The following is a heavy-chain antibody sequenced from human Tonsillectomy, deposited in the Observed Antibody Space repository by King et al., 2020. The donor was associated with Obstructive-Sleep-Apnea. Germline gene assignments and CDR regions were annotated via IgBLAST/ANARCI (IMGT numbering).Heavy chain of an antibody. CDR3: ARDCRNGDPVDGMDV. V-gene: IGHV1-46*03. CDR2: INPSGGST. D-gene: IGHD4-17*01. J-gene: IGHJ6*02. CDR1: GYTFTSYY. Sequence: VQLVQSGAEVKKPGASVKVSCKASGYTFTSYYMHWVRQAPGQGLEWMGIINPSGGSTSYAQKFQGRVTMTRDTSTSTVYMELSSLRSEDTAVYYCARDCRNGDPVDGMDVWGQGTTVTVSS.